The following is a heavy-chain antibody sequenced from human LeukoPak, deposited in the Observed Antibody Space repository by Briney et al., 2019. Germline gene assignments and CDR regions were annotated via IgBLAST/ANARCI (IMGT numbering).Heavy chain of an antibody. CDR3: ARVGRLDAFDI. D-gene: IGHD3/OR15-3a*01. CDR1: GGSISSYY. V-gene: IGHV4-59*01. CDR2: IYYSGST. Sequence: SETLSLTCTVSGGSISSYYWSWIRQPPGKGLEWIGYIYYSGSTNYNPSLRSRVTISVDTSKNQFSLKLSSVTAADTAVYYCARVGRLDAFDIWGQGTMVTVSS. J-gene: IGHJ3*02.